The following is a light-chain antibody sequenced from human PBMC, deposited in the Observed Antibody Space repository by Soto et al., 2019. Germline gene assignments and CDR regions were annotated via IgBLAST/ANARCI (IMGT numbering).Light chain of an antibody. J-gene: IGKJ1*01. CDR3: QQYVSSPWT. Sequence: EIVLTQSPGTLSLSPGDRATLSCRASQSVSSTYLAWYQQKPGLAPRLLIYATSNRATGIPDRFSGSGSETDFTLTITRLETEDFAVYYCQQYVSSPWTFGRGTKVDIK. V-gene: IGKV3-20*01. CDR1: QSVSSTY. CDR2: ATS.